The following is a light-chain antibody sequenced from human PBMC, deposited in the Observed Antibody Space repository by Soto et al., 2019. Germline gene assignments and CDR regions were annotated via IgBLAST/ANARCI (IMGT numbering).Light chain of an antibody. V-gene: IGLV2-8*01. J-gene: IGLJ2*01. Sequence: QSALTQPASVSGSPGQSITISCTGTTSDVGGYNFVSWYQLHPGKAPKLMIYEVTKRPSGVPDRFSGSKSGNTASLTVSGLQAEDEADYYCSSYAGSKNFVVFGGGTKLTVL. CDR2: EVT. CDR3: SSYAGSKNFVV. CDR1: TSDVGGYNF.